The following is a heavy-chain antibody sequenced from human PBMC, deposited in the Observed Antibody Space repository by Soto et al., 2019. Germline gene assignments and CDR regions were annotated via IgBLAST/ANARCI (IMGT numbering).Heavy chain of an antibody. CDR1: GFTFSSYA. V-gene: IGHV3-23*01. Sequence: EVQLLESGGGLMQPGGSLRLSCVASGFTFSSYAMSWVRQVPGKGLERVSAISGSGAYTYYADTAKGRFTISRDNSKNTLYLQMNSLRAEDTAIYYCAKQVYHDYGAIDIWGQGTMVTVSS. J-gene: IGHJ3*02. D-gene: IGHD4-17*01. CDR3: AKQVYHDYGAIDI. CDR2: ISGSGAYT.